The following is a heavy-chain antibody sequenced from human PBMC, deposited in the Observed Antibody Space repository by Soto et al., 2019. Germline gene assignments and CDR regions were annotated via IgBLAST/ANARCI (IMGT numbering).Heavy chain of an antibody. J-gene: IGHJ6*02. CDR1: GYSFTSYW. V-gene: IGHV5-10-1*01. D-gene: IGHD2-2*01. Sequence: GESLKISCKGSGYSFTSYWISWVRQMPGKGLEWMGRIDPSDSYTNYSPSFQGHVTISADKSISTAYLQWSSLKASDTAMYYCARHKGETSAIYGMDVWGQGTTVTVS. CDR3: ARHKGETSAIYGMDV. CDR2: IDPSDSYT.